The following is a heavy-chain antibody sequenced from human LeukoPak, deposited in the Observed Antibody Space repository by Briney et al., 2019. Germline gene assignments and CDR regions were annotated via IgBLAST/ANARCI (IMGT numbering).Heavy chain of an antibody. V-gene: IGHV3-53*01. D-gene: IGHD6-19*01. Sequence: GGSLTLSCAASGFTVSSNYMSWVRQAPGKGLEWVSAIHSGRSKYYADSVKGRFTISRDNSKNTLYLQMNSRRVEDTAVYYCARDLAVWGQGTLVTVSS. CDR2: IHSGRSK. J-gene: IGHJ4*02. CDR3: ARDLAV. CDR1: GFTVSSNY.